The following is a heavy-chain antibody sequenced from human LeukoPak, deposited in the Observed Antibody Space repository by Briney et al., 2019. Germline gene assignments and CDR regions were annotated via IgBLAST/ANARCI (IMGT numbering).Heavy chain of an antibody. CDR1: GGSISSYY. V-gene: IGHV4-59*01. Sequence: PSETLSLTCTVSGGSISSYYWSWIRQPPGKGLEWIGYIYYSGSTNYNPSLKGRVTISVDTSKNQFSLKLSSVTAADTAVYYCASGAQYDYVWGSYRYPTDDAFDIWGQGTMVTVSS. D-gene: IGHD3-16*02. J-gene: IGHJ3*02. CDR2: IYYSGST. CDR3: ASGAQYDYVWGSYRYPTDDAFDI.